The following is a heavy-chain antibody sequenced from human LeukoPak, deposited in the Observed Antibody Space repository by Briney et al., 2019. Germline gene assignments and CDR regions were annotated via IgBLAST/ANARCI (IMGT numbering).Heavy chain of an antibody. CDR2: IEQDGSEK. CDR1: GFTFSTYW. D-gene: IGHD2-15*01. J-gene: IGHJ4*02. V-gene: IGHV3-7*01. CDR3: ARVGYCGGGNCYSDPFDY. Sequence: TGGSLRLSCAASGFTFSTYWMSWVRQAPGKGLEWVANIEQDGSEKYYVDSVKGRFTISRDNAKNSLYLQMNSLRGEDTAVYYCARVGYCGGGNCYSDPFDYWGQGTLVTVSS.